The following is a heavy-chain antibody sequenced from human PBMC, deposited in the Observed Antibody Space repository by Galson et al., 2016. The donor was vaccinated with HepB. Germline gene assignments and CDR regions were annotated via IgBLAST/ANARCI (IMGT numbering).Heavy chain of an antibody. CDR2: IFYSGST. J-gene: IGHJ1*01. CDR1: GDSTSSHSYY. Sequence: SETLSLTCTVSGDSTSSHSYYWSWIRQPPGKGLEWIGYIFYSGSTNYNPSLKSRVTISIDTSKNQFSLKLRSVTAADTAVYYCARERATYSGSPAPLPDWG. V-gene: IGHV4-61*01. D-gene: IGHD5-12*01. CDR3: ARERATYSGSPAPLPD.